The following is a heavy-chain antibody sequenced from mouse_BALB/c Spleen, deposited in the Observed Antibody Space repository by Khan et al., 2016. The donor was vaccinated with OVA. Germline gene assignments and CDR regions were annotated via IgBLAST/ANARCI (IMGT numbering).Heavy chain of an antibody. CDR2: ISSGGSYT. CDR3: TRHRDYYGSNPYFDY. CDR1: GFSFSSYS. J-gene: IGHJ2*01. Sequence: EVELVESGGGLVRPGGSLKLSCAASGFSFSSYSMSWVRQTPEKRLEWVATISSGGSYTYYPDSVKGRFTISRDNAKNNLYMQMSSLKSEDTAMYYCTRHRDYYGSNPYFDYWGQGTTLTVSS. V-gene: IGHV5-6-4*01. D-gene: IGHD1-1*01.